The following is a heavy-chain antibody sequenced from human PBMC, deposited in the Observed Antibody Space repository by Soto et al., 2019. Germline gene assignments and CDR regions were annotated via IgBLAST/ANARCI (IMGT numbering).Heavy chain of an antibody. CDR3: AKVKFDFWDGYEY. V-gene: IGHV3-23*01. D-gene: IGHD3-3*01. CDR1: GFSFSTYA. J-gene: IGHJ4*02. Sequence: EVQLLESGGGLVQPGGSLRLSCAASGFSFSTYAMHWVRQAPGKGLEWVSAISGSGGSTYYAASVKGRFTISRDNSKSTLYLQRNSLRAEDTAVYYCAKVKFDFWDGYEYWGQGTLVTVSS. CDR2: ISGSGGST.